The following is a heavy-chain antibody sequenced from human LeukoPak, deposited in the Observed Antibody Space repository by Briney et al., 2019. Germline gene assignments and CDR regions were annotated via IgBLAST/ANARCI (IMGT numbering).Heavy chain of an antibody. CDR3: GALGFSSGYYYYFDH. V-gene: IGHV4-4*07. D-gene: IGHD3-22*01. CDR1: SGSISSFS. J-gene: IGHJ4*02. CDR2: IYTIVST. Sequence: SLSPSCTVSSGSISSFSWGWVRHPAGKGRGWVVRIYTIVSTNYNTSLKRGVTRSVDTPKKQFSLKLSSVSPTDTAAYYWGALGFSSGYYYYFDHWRQGTLVTVSS.